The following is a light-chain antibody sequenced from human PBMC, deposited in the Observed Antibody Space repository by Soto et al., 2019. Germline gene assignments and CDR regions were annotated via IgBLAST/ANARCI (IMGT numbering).Light chain of an antibody. V-gene: IGLV1-44*01. CDR1: SSNIGSNT. Sequence: QSVLTQPPSASGTPGQRVTISCSGSSSNIGSNTVTWYQQLPGTAPKLLFYTDNQRPSGVPGRFSGSKSSTSASLAISGLQSEDEAEYYCAAWDDSLNGRVFGGGTKLTVL. CDR2: TDN. J-gene: IGLJ3*02. CDR3: AAWDDSLNGRV.